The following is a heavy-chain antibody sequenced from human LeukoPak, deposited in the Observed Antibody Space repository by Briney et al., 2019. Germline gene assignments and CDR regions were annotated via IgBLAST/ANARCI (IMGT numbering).Heavy chain of an antibody. D-gene: IGHD3-3*02. V-gene: IGHV3-23*01. CDR3: AKDHTAPVSLWGSSVILAYFDY. CDR2: ISGSGDNT. CDR1: GFTFSSYA. Sequence: GGSLRLSCAAPGFTFSSYAMNWVRQAPGKGLEWISSISGSGDNTYYADSVKGRFTISRDNSKNTLYLQMNSLRAEDTAVYHCAKDHTAPVSLWGSSVILAYFDYWGQGTLVTVSS. J-gene: IGHJ4*02.